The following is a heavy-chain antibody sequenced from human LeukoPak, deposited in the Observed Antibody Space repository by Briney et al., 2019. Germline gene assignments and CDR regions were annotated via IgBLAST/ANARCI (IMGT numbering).Heavy chain of an antibody. CDR2: IHQSGAT. CDR1: DDFMNDKFW. V-gene: IGHV4-4*02. Sequence: SETLSLTCIVSDDFMNDKFWWTWVRQPPGKGLEWLGEIHQSGATHDNPSLKNRVTMSLDKSKKQFSLRLSSVTAADTAVYFCARGNTKCWGYWGRGTLVTVSS. CDR3: ARGNTKCWGY. J-gene: IGHJ4*02. D-gene: IGHD3-10*01.